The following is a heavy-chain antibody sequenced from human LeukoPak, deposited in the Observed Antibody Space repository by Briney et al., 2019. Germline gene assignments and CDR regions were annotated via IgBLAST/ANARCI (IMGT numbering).Heavy chain of an antibody. CDR2: INPNSGGT. V-gene: IGHV1-2*02. CDR1: GYTFTSYY. Sequence: ASVTVSCKASGYTFTSYYMHWVRQAPGQGLEWMGWINPNSGGTNYAQKLQGRVTMTRDTSISTAYMELSRLRSDDTAVYYCARGNKMATQLRDYWGQGTLVTVSS. D-gene: IGHD5-24*01. J-gene: IGHJ4*02. CDR3: ARGNKMATQLRDY.